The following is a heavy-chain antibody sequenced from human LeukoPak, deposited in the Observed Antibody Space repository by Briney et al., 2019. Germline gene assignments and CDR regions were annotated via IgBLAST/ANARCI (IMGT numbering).Heavy chain of an antibody. CDR3: ARGGRTGYYVY. J-gene: IGHJ4*02. CDR1: GFTFSTYW. CDR2: IKEDGSEK. Sequence: GGSLRLSCAASGFTFSTYWMTWVRQAPGKGLEWVSNIKEDGSEKYYVDSVKGRFTISRDNAKNSLYLQMNSLRVEDTAVYYCARGGRTGYYVYWGQGTLVTVSS. V-gene: IGHV3-7*01. D-gene: IGHD3/OR15-3a*01.